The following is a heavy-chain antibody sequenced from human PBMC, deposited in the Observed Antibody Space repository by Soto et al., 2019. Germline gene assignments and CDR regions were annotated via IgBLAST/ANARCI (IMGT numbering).Heavy chain of an antibody. CDR2: IYYNGNT. Sequence: SETLSLTCTLSGASITSGAYYWTWVRQHPGKGLEWIGYIYYNGNTYFSPSLKSRLTMSIDTSKNQFSLKLSSVTAADTAMYYCARARLRAVYAFDFWGQGTMVTVSS. CDR3: ARARLRAVYAFDF. V-gene: IGHV4-31*03. D-gene: IGHD4-17*01. CDR1: GASITSGAYY. J-gene: IGHJ3*01.